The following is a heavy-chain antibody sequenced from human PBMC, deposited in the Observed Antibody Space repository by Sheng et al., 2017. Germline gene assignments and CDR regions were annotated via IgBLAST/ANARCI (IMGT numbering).Heavy chain of an antibody. D-gene: IGHD6-13*01. Sequence: VQLVESGGGLIQPGGSLRLSCTTSGFTFSSHEMNWVRQSPGKGLEWVSYITGSGRTIYYADSVKGRFTISRDNAKNSLYLQMDSLRVEDTALYYCARSYSSSLLFDYWGQGTLVTVSS. CDR3: ARSYSSSLLFDY. J-gene: IGHJ4*02. CDR1: GFTFSSHE. V-gene: IGHV3-48*03. CDR2: ITGSGRTI.